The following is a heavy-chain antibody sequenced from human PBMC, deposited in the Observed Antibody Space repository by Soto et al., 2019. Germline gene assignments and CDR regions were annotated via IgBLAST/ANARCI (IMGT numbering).Heavy chain of an antibody. CDR3: VRGPSSGAFDI. Sequence: PGGSLRLSCAASGFTFSSYAMTWVRQAPGKGLEWVSIISGSGGTTYYADSVKGRFTISRDNSKNTLYLQLGSLRTDDMAVYYCVRGPSSGAFDIWGQGTTVTVSS. D-gene: IGHD3-16*01. J-gene: IGHJ3*02. CDR1: GFTFSSYA. CDR2: ISGSGGTT. V-gene: IGHV3-23*01.